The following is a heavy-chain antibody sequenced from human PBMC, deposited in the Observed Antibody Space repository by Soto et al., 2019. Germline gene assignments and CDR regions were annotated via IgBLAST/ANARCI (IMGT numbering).Heavy chain of an antibody. J-gene: IGHJ6*02. D-gene: IGHD2-2*01. CDR1: GFTFSSYA. CDR3: ARDRVVVVPAATSNYYYYYGMDV. Sequence: QVQLVESGGGVVQPGRSLRLSCAASGFTFSSYAMHWVRQAPGKGLEWVADISYDGSNKYYADSVKGRFTISRDNSKNPLYLQMNSLRAEDTAVYYCARDRVVVVPAATSNYYYYYGMDVWGQGTTVTVSS. V-gene: IGHV3-30-3*01. CDR2: ISYDGSNK.